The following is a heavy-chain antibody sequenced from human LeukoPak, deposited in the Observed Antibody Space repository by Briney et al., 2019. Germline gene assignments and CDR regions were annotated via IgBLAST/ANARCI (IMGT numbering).Heavy chain of an antibody. CDR3: ANTLFY. V-gene: IGHV3-30*18. J-gene: IGHJ4*02. CDR1: GFTFSSYG. Sequence: GGSLRLSCAASGFTFSSYGMHWVRQAPGKGLEWVAVISYDGSNKYYADSVKGRFTISRDNSKNTLYLQMNSLRAEDTAVYYCANTLFYWGQGTLVTVSS. CDR2: ISYDGSNK.